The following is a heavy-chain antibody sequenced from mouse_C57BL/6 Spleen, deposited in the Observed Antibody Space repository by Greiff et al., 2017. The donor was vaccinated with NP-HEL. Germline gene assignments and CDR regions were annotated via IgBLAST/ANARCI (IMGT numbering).Heavy chain of an antibody. CDR3: ARGAWDY. CDR1: GYTFTSYW. CDR2: IDPSDSYT. Sequence: QVQLKQPGAELVMPGASVKLSCKASGYTFTSYWMHWVKQRPGQGLEWIGEIDPSDSYTNYNQKFKGKSTLTVDKSSSTAYMQLSSLTSEDSAVYYCARGAWDYWGQGTSVTVSS. J-gene: IGHJ4*01. V-gene: IGHV1-69*01.